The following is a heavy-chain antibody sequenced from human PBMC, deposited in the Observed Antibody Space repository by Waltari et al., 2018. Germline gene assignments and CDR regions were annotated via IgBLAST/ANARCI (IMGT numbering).Heavy chain of an antibody. CDR3: ARLDIWNGFWFDG. V-gene: IGHV4-39*01. J-gene: IGHJ5*02. CDR1: GGSISSDSHY. CDR2: IYYRGTT. Sequence: QLLLQESGPGLVKPSETLPLTCSVSGGSISSDSHYWAWIRQPPGKDLEWIGSIYYRGTTDDTPSLKSRVFISVETSKSQFSLKLRSVTAADTAVYYCARLDIWNGFWFDGWGQGTLVTVSS. D-gene: IGHD1-20*01.